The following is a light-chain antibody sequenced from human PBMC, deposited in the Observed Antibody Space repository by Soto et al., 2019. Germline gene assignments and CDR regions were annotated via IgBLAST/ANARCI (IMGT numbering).Light chain of an antibody. J-gene: IGLJ1*01. Sequence: QSVLTQPPSASGSPGQSVTISCIGTSSDVGGYNYVSWYQQHPGKAPKLIIYEVSKRPSGVPDRFSGSKSGNTASLTVSGLQTEDEADYYCSSYAASTYVFGTGTKVTVL. CDR3: SSYAASTYV. V-gene: IGLV2-8*01. CDR1: SSDVGGYNY. CDR2: EVS.